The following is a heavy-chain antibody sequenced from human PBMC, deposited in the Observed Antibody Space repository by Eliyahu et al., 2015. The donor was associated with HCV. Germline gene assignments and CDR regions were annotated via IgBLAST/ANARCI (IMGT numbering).Heavy chain of an antibody. CDR3: AKMGGSYGYQDY. J-gene: IGHJ4*02. V-gene: IGHV3-23*03. CDR1: GFTFSSYA. D-gene: IGHD5-18*01. Sequence: EVQLLESGGGLVQPGGSLRLSCAASGFTFSSYAMRWVRQAPGKGLGWVSVIXSGGSSTYYXDSVKGRFTISRDNSKNTLYLQMNSLRAEDTAVYYCAKMGGSYGYQDYWGQGTLVTVSS. CDR2: IXSGGSST.